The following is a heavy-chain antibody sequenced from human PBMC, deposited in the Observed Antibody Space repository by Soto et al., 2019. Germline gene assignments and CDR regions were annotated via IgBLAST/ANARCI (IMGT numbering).Heavy chain of an antibody. J-gene: IGHJ6*02. D-gene: IGHD3-3*01. V-gene: IGHV3-23*01. CDR3: AKAQGGRLITIFWGGGGEYAMDV. CDR1: GFTFSNYA. Sequence: QPGGSLRLSCAASGFTFSNYAMIWVRQAPGKGPEWVSGISGIGTNTYYADSVEGRFTISRDNSNNALYLQINILGAGDTAVYYCAKAQGGRLITIFWGGGGEYAMDVWGQGTTVTVSS. CDR2: ISGIGTNT.